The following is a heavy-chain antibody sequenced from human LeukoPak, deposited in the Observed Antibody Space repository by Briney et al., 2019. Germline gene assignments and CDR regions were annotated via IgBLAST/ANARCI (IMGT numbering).Heavy chain of an antibody. D-gene: IGHD3-16*02. CDR3: ARGPLVRLPSSFDP. CDR1: GYTFTSYD. Sequence: ASVKVSCKASGYTFTSYDINWVRQATGQGLEWMGWMNPNSGNTGPAQRFQGRVTMTRDTSRSTAYMELRSLTSEDTAVYYCARGPLVRLPSSFDPWGQGTLVTVSS. CDR2: MNPNSGNT. V-gene: IGHV1-8*01. J-gene: IGHJ5*02.